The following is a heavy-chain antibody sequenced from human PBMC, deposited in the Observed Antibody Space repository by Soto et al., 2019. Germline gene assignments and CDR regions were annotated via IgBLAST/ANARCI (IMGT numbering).Heavy chain of an antibody. J-gene: IGHJ6*02. CDR3: ATVKGGRITMIRYYGMDV. CDR1: GYTLTELS. CDR2: FDPEDGET. V-gene: IGHV1-24*01. Sequence: ASVKVSCKVSGYTLTELSMHWVRQAPGNGLEWMGGFDPEDGETIYAQKFQGRVTMTEDTSTDTAYMELSSLRSEDTAVYYCATVKGGRITMIRYYGMDVWGQGTTVTVSS. D-gene: IGHD3-10*01.